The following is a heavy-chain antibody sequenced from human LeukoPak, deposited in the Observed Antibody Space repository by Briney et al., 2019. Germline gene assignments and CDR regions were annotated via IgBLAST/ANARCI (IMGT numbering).Heavy chain of an antibody. D-gene: IGHD7-27*01. J-gene: IGHJ4*02. CDR3: ATGDHSFDN. CDR2: YASGTT. V-gene: IGHV4-4*07. CDR1: GGSISSYY. Sequence: SETLSLTCTVSGGSISSYYWNWIRQPPGKGLEWIGRYASGTTAHNPSLKSQFTMSIDTSKNQISLKLTSVTAADTAVYYCATGDHSFDNWGQGILVTVTP.